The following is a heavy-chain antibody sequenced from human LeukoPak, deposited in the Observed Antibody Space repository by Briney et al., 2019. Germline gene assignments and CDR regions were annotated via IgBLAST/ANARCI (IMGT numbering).Heavy chain of an antibody. V-gene: IGHV5-51*01. Sequence: GESLKISCKTSGYNFTTFWIGWVRQLPGKGLEGMGIIYPSDSDTRYSPSFQGQVTISADKSINTVYLHWNSLKASDTAMYYCASFHISGKSYNGLHYWGQGTLVTVSS. D-gene: IGHD3-10*01. CDR2: IYPSDSDT. J-gene: IGHJ4*02. CDR1: GYNFTTFW. CDR3: ASFHISGKSYNGLHY.